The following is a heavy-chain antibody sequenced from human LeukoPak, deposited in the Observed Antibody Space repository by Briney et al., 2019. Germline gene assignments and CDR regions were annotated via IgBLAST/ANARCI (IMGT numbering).Heavy chain of an antibody. V-gene: IGHV1-46*01. CDR1: GYTFTNYY. CDR2: IDPSGGST. CDR3: ARNDQRGYNHGSPDY. D-gene: IGHD5-18*01. Sequence: ASVKVSCKASGYTFTNYYIHWVRQAPRQGLEWMGIIDPSGGSTAYAQKFQGRVTMTRDTSTSTVHMELRSLTSEDTAVYYCARNDQRGYNHGSPDYWGQGTLVIVSS. J-gene: IGHJ4*02.